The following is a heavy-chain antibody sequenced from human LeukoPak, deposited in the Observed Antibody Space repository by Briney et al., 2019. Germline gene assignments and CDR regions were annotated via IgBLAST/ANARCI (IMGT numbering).Heavy chain of an antibody. CDR3: ARGLGYFDL. CDR2: IYYSGST. CDR1: GGSISSGDYF. Sequence: SQTVSLTCTVSGGSISSGDYFWSWIRQPPGKGLEWIGYIYYSGSTYYNPSLKSRVTISLDKSKNQFSLKLTSVTAADTAVYFCARGLGYFDLWGRGTLVTVSA. V-gene: IGHV4-30-4*01. J-gene: IGHJ2*01.